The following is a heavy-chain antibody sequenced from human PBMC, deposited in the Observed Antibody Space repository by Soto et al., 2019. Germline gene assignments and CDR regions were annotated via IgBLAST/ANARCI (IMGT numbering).Heavy chain of an antibody. J-gene: IGHJ3*02. CDR1: GGTFSSYA. Sequence: QVQLVQSGAEVKKPGSSVKVSCKASGGTFSSYAISWVRQAPGQGLEWMGGIIPIFGTANYAQKFQGRVTITADESASTAYMELSSLISEDTAVYYCARDGGVGADDAFDIWGQGTMVTVSS. V-gene: IGHV1-69*12. CDR2: IIPIFGTA. CDR3: ARDGGVGADDAFDI. D-gene: IGHD1-26*01.